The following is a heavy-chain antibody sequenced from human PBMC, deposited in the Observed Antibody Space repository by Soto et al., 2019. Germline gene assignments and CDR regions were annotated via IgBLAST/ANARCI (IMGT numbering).Heavy chain of an antibody. J-gene: IGHJ6*02. CDR3: ARDPTVTTGRGLDYYYGMDV. Sequence: ASVKVSCKASGGTFSSYAISWVRQAPGQGLEWMGGIIPIFGTANYAQKFQGRVTITADESTSTAYMELSSLRSEDTAVYYCARDPTVTTGRGLDYYYGMDVWGQGTTVTVSS. CDR1: GGTFSSYA. V-gene: IGHV1-69*13. D-gene: IGHD4-17*01. CDR2: IIPIFGTA.